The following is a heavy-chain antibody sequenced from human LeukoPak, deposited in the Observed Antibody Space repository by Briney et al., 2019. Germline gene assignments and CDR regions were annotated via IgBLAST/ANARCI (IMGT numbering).Heavy chain of an antibody. V-gene: IGHV3-23*01. J-gene: IGHJ4*02. D-gene: IGHD3-16*02. CDR3: AKHGDNVWGSFRFGFDS. Sequence: PGGSLRLSCAASGFTFSSYAMSWVRQAPGKGLEWVSSIIGSGGSIHYADSVRGRFTISRDNFKNTVFLQLSSLRPEDTAVYYCAKHGDNVWGSFRFGFDSWGQGTLVTVSS. CDR1: GFTFSSYA. CDR2: IIGSGGSI.